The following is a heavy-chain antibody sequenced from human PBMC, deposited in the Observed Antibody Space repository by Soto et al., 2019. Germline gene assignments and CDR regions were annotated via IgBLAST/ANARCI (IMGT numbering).Heavy chain of an antibody. CDR3: AKDGASGSYPPYYYFGMDV. Sequence: ASVKVSCKASGGTFSSYRINWVRQAPGQGLEWMGGIGAINGTADYAQKFQGRVTMTTDKSTSTAYMELRSLRSDDTAVYYCAKDGASGSYPPYYYFGMDVWGQGTTVTVSS. CDR1: GGTFSSYR. CDR2: IGAINGTA. J-gene: IGHJ6*02. V-gene: IGHV1-18*01. D-gene: IGHD1-26*01.